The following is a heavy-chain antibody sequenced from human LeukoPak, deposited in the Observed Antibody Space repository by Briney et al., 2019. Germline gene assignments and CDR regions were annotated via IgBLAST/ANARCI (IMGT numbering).Heavy chain of an antibody. V-gene: IGHV3-66*01. CDR1: GFTVNTNH. J-gene: IGHJ4*02. CDR3: AKDISPYSGSYYGNDY. CDR2: IDSGGST. Sequence: GGSLRLSCAASGFTVNTNHMSWVRQAPGKGLEWVSEIDSGGSTFYAHSVKGRFTVSRDISKDMLYLQMNSLRAEDTAVYYCAKDISPYSGSYYGNDYWGQGTLVTVSS. D-gene: IGHD1-26*01.